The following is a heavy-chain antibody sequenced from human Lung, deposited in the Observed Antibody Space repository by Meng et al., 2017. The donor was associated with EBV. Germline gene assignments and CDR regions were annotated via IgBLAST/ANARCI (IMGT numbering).Heavy chain of an antibody. CDR1: GDSVSSSSAA. CDR2: TYYRSKWYN. J-gene: IGHJ2*01. Sequence: HVQRQQSGPGLVKPSLPPSLPWVISGDSVSSSSAAWTWIRQSPSRGLEWLGRTYYRSKWYNDYAVFVKSRITINPDTSKNQFSLQLNSVTPEDTAVYYCARGATSVFDLWGRGTLVTVSS. V-gene: IGHV6-1*01. CDR3: ARGATSVFDL.